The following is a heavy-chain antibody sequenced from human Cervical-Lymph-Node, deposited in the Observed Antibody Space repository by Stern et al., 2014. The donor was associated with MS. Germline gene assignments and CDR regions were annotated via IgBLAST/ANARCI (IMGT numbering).Heavy chain of an antibody. V-gene: IGHV3-30-3*01. CDR2: ISYDGNTK. CDR1: RFTFTSYA. J-gene: IGHJ4*02. D-gene: IGHD5/OR15-5a*01. Sequence: VQLVESGGGVVQPGESLRVSCATARFTFTSYAMDWVRPAPGKGLECVAVISYDGNTKYYADSVKGRFTISRDNSKNTLYLQMSSLRAEDTAVYYCVRERSSRGFDYWGQGSLVTVSS. CDR3: VRERSSRGFDY.